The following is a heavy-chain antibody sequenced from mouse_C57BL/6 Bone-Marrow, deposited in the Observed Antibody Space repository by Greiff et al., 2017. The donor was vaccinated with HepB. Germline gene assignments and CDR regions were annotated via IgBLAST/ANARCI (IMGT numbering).Heavy chain of an antibody. CDR2: ICRGGST. D-gene: IGHD1-1*01. CDR1: GFSLTSYG. CDR3: AKRDYGSRGFAY. J-gene: IGHJ3*01. Sequence: VKLMESGPGLVQPSQSLSITCTVSGFSLTSYGVHWVRQSPGKGLEWLGVICRGGSTDYNAAFMSRLSITKDNSKSQVFFTLNSLPADDTAIYYCAKRDYGSRGFAYWGQGTLVTVSA. V-gene: IGHV2-5*01.